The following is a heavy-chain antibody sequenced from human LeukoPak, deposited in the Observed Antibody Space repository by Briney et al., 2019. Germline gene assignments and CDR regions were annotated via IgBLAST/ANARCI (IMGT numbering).Heavy chain of an antibody. Sequence: PSETLSLTCAVYGGSFSGYYWSWIRQPPGKGLEWIGEINHSGSTNYNPSLKSRVTISVDTSKNQFSLKLSSVTAADTAVYYCARHGKRGYGYWGQGTLVTVSS. CDR2: INHSGST. CDR1: GGSFSGYY. J-gene: IGHJ4*02. V-gene: IGHV4-34*01. CDR3: ARHGKRGYGY. D-gene: IGHD3-16*01.